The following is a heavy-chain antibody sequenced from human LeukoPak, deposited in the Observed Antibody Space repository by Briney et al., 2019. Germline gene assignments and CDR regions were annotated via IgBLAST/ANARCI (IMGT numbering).Heavy chain of an antibody. V-gene: IGHV1-2*02. CDR2: INPNSGGT. Sequence: GASVKVSCKASGYTFTGYYMHWVRQAPGQGLEWMGWINPNSGGTNYAQKFQGRVTMTRDTSISTAYMELSRLRSDDTAVYYCARAVVQLWLGFDPWGRGTLVTVSS. J-gene: IGHJ5*02. CDR3: ARAVVQLWLGFDP. CDR1: GYTFTGYY. D-gene: IGHD5-18*01.